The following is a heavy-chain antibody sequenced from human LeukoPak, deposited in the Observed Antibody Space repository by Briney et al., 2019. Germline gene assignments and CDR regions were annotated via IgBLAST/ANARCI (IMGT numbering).Heavy chain of an antibody. Sequence: PGGSLRLSCAASRFIFDEYAMHWVRQVPGKGLEWVSLISADGGNTHSADSVKGRFTISRDNSKKSLVLQMNSLRTEDTALYHCVKDIYRWDLMTAFDIWGQGTMVTVSS. CDR1: RFIFDEYA. V-gene: IGHV3-43*02. CDR2: ISADGGNT. J-gene: IGHJ3*02. CDR3: VKDIYRWDLMTAFDI. D-gene: IGHD1-26*01.